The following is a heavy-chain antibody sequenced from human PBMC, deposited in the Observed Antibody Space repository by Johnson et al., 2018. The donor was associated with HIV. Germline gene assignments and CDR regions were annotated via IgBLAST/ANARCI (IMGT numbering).Heavy chain of an antibody. CDR1: GFTFSSYA. CDR2: ISYDGSNK. Sequence: QVQLVESGGGVVQPGRSLRLSCAASGFTFSSYAMHWVRQAPGKGLEWVAVISYDGSNKYYAASVTGRSTTSRNNSKNTLYLQMNSLRAEDTAVYYCARERGSGITMVRGVIQPAFDIWGQGTMVTVSS. J-gene: IGHJ3*02. CDR3: ARERGSGITMVRGVIQPAFDI. D-gene: IGHD3-10*01. V-gene: IGHV3-30-3*01.